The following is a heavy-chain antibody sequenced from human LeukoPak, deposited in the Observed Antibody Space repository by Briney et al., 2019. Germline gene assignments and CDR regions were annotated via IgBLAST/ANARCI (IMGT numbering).Heavy chain of an antibody. V-gene: IGHV3-21*01. Sequence: GGSLRLSCAASGFTFSIYSMNWVRQAPGEGRGWVSSISSSSSYIYYADSAKGRFTTSRDNAKNSLYLQMKSLRVEDSAVYYCARDFSWLSDYWGQGTLVTVSS. CDR3: ARDFSWLSDY. CDR2: ISSSSSYI. CDR1: GFTFSIYS. D-gene: IGHD5-12*01. J-gene: IGHJ4*02.